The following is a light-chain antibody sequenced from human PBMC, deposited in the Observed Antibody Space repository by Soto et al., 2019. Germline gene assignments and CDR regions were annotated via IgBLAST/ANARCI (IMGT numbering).Light chain of an antibody. CDR2: DVG. V-gene: IGLV2-14*01. CDR1: SSDVGGYNY. J-gene: IGLJ1*01. Sequence: QSALTQPASVSGSPGQSITISCTGTSSDVGGYNYVSWYQQHPGKAPKLIIYDVGSRPSGVSNRFSGPKSGNTASLTISGLQAEDEADYYCSSYTSNNTHVFGTGTKLTVL. CDR3: SSYTSNNTHV.